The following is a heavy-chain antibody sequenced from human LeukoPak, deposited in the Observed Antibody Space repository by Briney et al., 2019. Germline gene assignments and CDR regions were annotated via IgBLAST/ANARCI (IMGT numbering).Heavy chain of an antibody. D-gene: IGHD5-12*01. CDR3: AREAGVDQEGAFDI. CDR1: GGSFNSYA. V-gene: IGHV1-69*13. CDR2: IIPIFGTA. J-gene: IGHJ3*02. Sequence: SSVNVPYKASGGSFNSYAISWLRQAPGQRLEWMGGIIPIFGTANYAQKFQGRVTISADESTSTAYMELSSLRSEDTAVYYCAREAGVDQEGAFDIWGQGTMVTVSS.